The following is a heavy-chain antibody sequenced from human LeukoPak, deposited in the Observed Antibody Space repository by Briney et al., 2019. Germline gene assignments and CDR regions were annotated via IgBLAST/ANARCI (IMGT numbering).Heavy chain of an antibody. J-gene: IGHJ4*02. Sequence: PGGSLRLSCAASGFTFSSYWMHWLRQAPGKGLVWVSRINSYGSSTSYADSVKGRFTISRDNAKNTLYLQMNSLRAEDTAVYYCARDFFWSGYYVDYWGQGTLVTVSS. D-gene: IGHD3-3*01. CDR1: GFTFSSYW. CDR3: ARDFFWSGYYVDY. V-gene: IGHV3-74*01. CDR2: INSYGSST.